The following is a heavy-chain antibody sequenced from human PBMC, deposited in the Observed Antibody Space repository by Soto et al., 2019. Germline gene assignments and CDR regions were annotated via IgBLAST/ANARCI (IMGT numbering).Heavy chain of an antibody. CDR2: INHSGST. Sequence: SETLSLTCAVYGGSFSGNYWSWIRQPPGKGLEWIGEINHSGSTNYNPSLKSRVTISVDTSKNQFSLKLSSVTAADTAVYYCARLTWIQLWLQWFDPWGQGTLVTVSS. J-gene: IGHJ5*02. CDR1: GGSFSGNY. D-gene: IGHD5-18*01. CDR3: ARLTWIQLWLQWFDP. V-gene: IGHV4-34*01.